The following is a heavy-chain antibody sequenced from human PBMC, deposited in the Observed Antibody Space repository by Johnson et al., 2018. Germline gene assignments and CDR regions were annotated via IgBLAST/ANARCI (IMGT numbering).Heavy chain of an antibody. CDR2: ISGSGGST. CDR1: GFTFSNDA. D-gene: IGHD1-14*01. Sequence: EVQLVESGGGLVQPGGSLRLSCAASGFTFSNDAMSWVRQAPGKGLEWVSAISGSGGSTYYADSVKGRVTISRENSKNTLVLQMNSLRAEEPAVYYCAKDFLTTAAEYFQHWGQGTLVTVSS. V-gene: IGHV3-23*04. J-gene: IGHJ1*01. CDR3: AKDFLTTAAEYFQH.